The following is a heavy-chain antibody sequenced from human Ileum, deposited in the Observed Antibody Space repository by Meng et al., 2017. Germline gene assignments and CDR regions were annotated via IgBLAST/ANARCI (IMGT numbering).Heavy chain of an antibody. D-gene: IGHD3-10*01. V-gene: IGHV4-4*02. CDR1: GGSISNGKW. Sequence: QVQLQESGPGLVKPSGTLSPTCAVSGGSISNGKWWSWVRQPPGKGLEGIGEISQSGTTNYYPSLNSRVSISLDKANNHLSLTLTSVTAADTAVYYCATYGSGFTPPLDPWGQGSLVTVSS. CDR2: ISQSGTT. J-gene: IGHJ5*02. CDR3: ATYGSGFTPPLDP.